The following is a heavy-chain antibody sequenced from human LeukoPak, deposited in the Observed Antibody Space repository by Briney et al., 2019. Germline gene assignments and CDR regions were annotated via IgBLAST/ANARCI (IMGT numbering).Heavy chain of an antibody. CDR1: GFTFSNFA. CDR3: VKGSEYSILHKSLVYDC. V-gene: IGHV3-23*01. CDR2: ISGSGGNT. D-gene: IGHD6-6*01. J-gene: IGHJ4*01. Sequence: PGGSLRLSCAASGFTFSNFAMTWVRQAPGKGLEWVSVISGSGGNTDYADSVKGRFTISRDNSRNTLYLQMKSLRAEDMALYYCVKGSEYSILHKSLVYDCWGQGNLVTVSS.